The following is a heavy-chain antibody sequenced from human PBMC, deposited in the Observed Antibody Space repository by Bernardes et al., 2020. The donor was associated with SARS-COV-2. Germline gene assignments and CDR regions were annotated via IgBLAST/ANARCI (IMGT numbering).Heavy chain of an antibody. J-gene: IGHJ4*02. CDR3: VRGVSGHYGLFDC. Sequence: GGSLRLSCVASEFSISNYWMHWVRQAPGKGLVWVSRISPDGNIRDYADSVKGRFTISRDNVKNTLYLQMSSLRAEDTSLYFWVRGVSGHYGLFDCWGQGTLVTVSS. CDR2: ISPDGNIR. CDR1: EFSISNYW. V-gene: IGHV3-74*01. D-gene: IGHD4-17*01.